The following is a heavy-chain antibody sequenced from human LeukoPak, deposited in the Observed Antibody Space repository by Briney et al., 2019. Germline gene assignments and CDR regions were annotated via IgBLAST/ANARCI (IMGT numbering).Heavy chain of an antibody. V-gene: IGHV4-30-4*01. J-gene: IGHJ4*02. CDR2: IYYSGST. D-gene: IGHD5-18*01. CDR1: GGSISSGDYY. CDR3: DRARYSYGSNFDY. Sequence: SQTLSLTCTVSGGSISSGDYYWSWIRQPPGKGLEWIGYIYYSGSTYYNPSLKSRVTISVDTSKNQFSLKLSSVTAADTAVYYCDRARYSYGSNFDYWGQGTLVTVSS.